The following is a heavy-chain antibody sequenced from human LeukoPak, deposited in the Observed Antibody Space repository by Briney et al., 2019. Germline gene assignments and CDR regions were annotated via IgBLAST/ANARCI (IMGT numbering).Heavy chain of an antibody. D-gene: IGHD3-9*01. CDR2: VYYSEST. J-gene: IGHJ5*02. CDR1: GGSISSSSYY. CDR3: ARGGDILTGPYSWFDP. Sequence: SETLSLTCTVSGGSISSSSYYWGWIRQPPGKGLEWIGSVYYSESTYYNPSLKSRVTISVDMSKNQFSLKLTSVTAADTAVYYCARGGDILTGPYSWFDPWGQGTLVTVSS. V-gene: IGHV4-39*07.